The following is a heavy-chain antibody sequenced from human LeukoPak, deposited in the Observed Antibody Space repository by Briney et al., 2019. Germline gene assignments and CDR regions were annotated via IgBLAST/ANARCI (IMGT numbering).Heavy chain of an antibody. V-gene: IGHV4-34*01. D-gene: IGHD3-22*01. CDR3: ARATRDSSGYYADY. J-gene: IGHJ4*02. Sequence: SETLSLICAVYGGSFSGYYWSWIRQPPGKGLEWIGEINHSGSTNYNPSLKSRVTISVDTSKNQFSLKLSSVTAADTAVYYCARATRDSSGYYADYWGQGTLVTVSS. CDR2: INHSGST. CDR1: GGSFSGYY.